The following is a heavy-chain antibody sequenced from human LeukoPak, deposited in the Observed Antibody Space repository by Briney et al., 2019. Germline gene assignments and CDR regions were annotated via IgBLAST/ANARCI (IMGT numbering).Heavy chain of an antibody. D-gene: IGHD3-3*01. V-gene: IGHV3-23*01. CDR2: ISGSGGST. CDR3: ANDGNYDFWSGSWNY. Sequence: GGSLRLSCAASGFTFSSDSMNWVRQAPGKVLEWVSAISGSGGSTYYADSVKGRFTISRDNSKNTLYLQMNSLRAEYTAVYYCANDGNYDFWSGSWNYWGQGPLVTVSS. CDR1: GFTFSSDS. J-gene: IGHJ4*02.